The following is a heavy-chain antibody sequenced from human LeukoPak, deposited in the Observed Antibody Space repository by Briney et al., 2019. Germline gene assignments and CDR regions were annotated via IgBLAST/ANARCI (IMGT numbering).Heavy chain of an antibody. J-gene: IGHJ4*02. CDR3: ARGNSSSWPLDY. Sequence: SSETLSLTCTVSGGSISSASYYWSWIRQPAGKGLEWIGRIYTSGSTYYNPSLKSRLTMSVDTSKSQFSLNLNSVTAADTAVYYCARGNSSSWPLDYWGQGTLVTVSS. D-gene: IGHD6-13*01. CDR2: IYTSGST. V-gene: IGHV4-61*02. CDR1: GGSISSASYY.